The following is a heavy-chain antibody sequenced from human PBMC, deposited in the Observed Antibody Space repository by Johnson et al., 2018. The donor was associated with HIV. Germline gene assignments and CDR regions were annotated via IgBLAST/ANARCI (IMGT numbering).Heavy chain of an antibody. CDR3: TTGISWFGAITFDI. V-gene: IGHV3-15*01. J-gene: IGHJ3*02. CDR2: IKSTTDGGTT. Sequence: VQLVESGGGLVQPGGSLRVSCAASGFTFNNAWMSWVRQAHGQGLEWIGRIKSTTDGGTTDYAAPVKGSFTISRADSKNTLYLQMNRLKTEDTDVYYCTTGISWFGAITFDIWGQGTMVTVSS. CDR1: GFTFNNAW. D-gene: IGHD3-10*01.